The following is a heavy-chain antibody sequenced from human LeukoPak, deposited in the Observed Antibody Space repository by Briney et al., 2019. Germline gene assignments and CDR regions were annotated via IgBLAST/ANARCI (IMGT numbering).Heavy chain of an antibody. CDR3: AKKWPPSLRFLEWLLSTHAAPPRFDY. Sequence: LPGGSLRLSCAASGFTFSSYAMSWVRQAPGKGLEWFSAISGSGGSTYYADSVKGRFTISRDNSKNTLYLQMNSLRAEDTAVYYCAKKWPPSLRFLEWLLSTHAAPPRFDYWGQGTLVTVSS. V-gene: IGHV3-23*01. J-gene: IGHJ4*02. CDR1: GFTFSSYA. D-gene: IGHD3-3*01. CDR2: ISGSGGST.